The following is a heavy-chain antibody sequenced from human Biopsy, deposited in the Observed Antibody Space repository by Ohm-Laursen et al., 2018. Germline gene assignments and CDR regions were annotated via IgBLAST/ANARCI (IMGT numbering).Heavy chain of an antibody. CDR2: IFYRGST. CDR1: GGSISNNNYY. CDR3: ARDYDTSGYYYVS. Sequence: PGTLPLTCTVSGGSISNNNYYWGWIRQPPGKGLEWIGSIFYRGSTHYKPSLKSRVNISVDTSKNQFSLKLNSVTAADTAVYYCARDYDTSGYYYVSWGQGTLVTVSS. J-gene: IGHJ5*02. D-gene: IGHD3-22*01. V-gene: IGHV4-39*01.